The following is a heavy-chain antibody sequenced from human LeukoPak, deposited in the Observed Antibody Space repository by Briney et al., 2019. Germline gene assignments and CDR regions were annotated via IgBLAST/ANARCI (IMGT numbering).Heavy chain of an antibody. J-gene: IGHJ4*02. CDR3: AGAELAGTGGDY. CDR1: AFTFSNYA. V-gene: IGHV3-30-3*01. CDR2: ISSDGINK. Sequence: GGSLRLSCAASAFTFSNYAIQWVRQAPGKGLEWLTVISSDGINKYYADSVKGRFTISRDNSKNTLYLQMNSLRTEDTAVYYCAGAELAGTGGDYWGQGTLVTVSS. D-gene: IGHD6-19*01.